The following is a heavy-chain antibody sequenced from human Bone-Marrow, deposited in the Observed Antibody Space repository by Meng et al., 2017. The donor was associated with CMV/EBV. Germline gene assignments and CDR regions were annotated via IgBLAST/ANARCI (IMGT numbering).Heavy chain of an antibody. CDR3: ARDLYGSPIERNWFDP. Sequence: SVKVSCKASGYTFTSYGISWVRQAPGQGLEWMGWINSNSGGTNYAQKFQGRVTMTRDTSISTAYMELSRLRSDDTAVYYCARDLYGSPIERNWFDPWGQGTLVTVSS. D-gene: IGHD3-10*01. CDR1: GYTFTSYG. CDR2: INSNSGGT. J-gene: IGHJ5*02. V-gene: IGHV1-2*02.